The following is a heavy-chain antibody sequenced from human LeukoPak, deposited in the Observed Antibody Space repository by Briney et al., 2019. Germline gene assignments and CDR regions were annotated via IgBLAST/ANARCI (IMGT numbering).Heavy chain of an antibody. CDR3: ARDDYYDTSGYRD. J-gene: IGHJ4*02. CDR2: ISRSGSTI. CDR1: GLTFSSHE. V-gene: IGHV3-48*03. Sequence: GGSLRLSCAASGLTFSSHEMNWVRQAPGKGLEWVSYISRSGSTIYYAHSVKGRFTISRDNAKNSLYLQMNSLRAEDTAVYYCARDDYYDTSGYRDWGQGTLVTVSS. D-gene: IGHD3-22*01.